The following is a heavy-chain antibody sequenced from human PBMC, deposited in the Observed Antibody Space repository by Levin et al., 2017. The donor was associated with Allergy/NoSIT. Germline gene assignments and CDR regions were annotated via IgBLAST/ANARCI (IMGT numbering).Heavy chain of an antibody. CDR3: ARDLNWYFDY. CDR1: GFTFSSNG. V-gene: IGHV3-33*01. J-gene: IGHJ4*02. CDR2: IWYDGSNK. Sequence: PGGSLRLSCAASGFTFSSNGMHWVRQAPGKGLEWVAVIWYDGSNKYYADSVKGRFTISRDDSKNTLYLQMDSLRAEDTAVYYCARDLNWYFDYWGQGNLVTVSS.